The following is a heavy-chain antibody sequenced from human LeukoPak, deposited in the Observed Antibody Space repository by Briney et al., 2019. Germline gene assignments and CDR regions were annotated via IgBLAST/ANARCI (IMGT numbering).Heavy chain of an antibody. CDR2: ISGRGANT. CDR3: AKSGRVFDTSGYYWFPN. J-gene: IGHJ4*02. Sequence: SGGSLRLSCATSGFTFSSYAMSWVRQAPGKGLEWVSSISGRGANTHYADSVEGRFTISGDYSKNTLNLQMNSLRAEDTAVYYCAKSGRVFDTSGYYWFPNRGQGILVTVSS. V-gene: IGHV3-23*01. CDR1: GFTFSSYA. D-gene: IGHD3-22*01.